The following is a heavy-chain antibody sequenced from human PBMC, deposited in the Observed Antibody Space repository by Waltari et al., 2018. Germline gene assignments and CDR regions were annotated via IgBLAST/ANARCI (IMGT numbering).Heavy chain of an antibody. CDR1: GFAFDEYA. V-gene: IGHV3-9*01. Sequence: EVQLVESGGGLVQPGRSLRLSCAASGFAFDEYAMPWVRQAPGKGLEWVSGISWNSGSIGYADSGNGRFTISRDNAKNSLYLQMNSLRAEDTALYYCAKVGVVTADYWGQGTLVTVSS. D-gene: IGHD3-3*01. CDR3: AKVGVVTADY. J-gene: IGHJ4*02. CDR2: ISWNSGSI.